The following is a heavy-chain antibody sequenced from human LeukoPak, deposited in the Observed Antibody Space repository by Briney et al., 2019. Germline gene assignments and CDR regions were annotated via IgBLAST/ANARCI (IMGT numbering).Heavy chain of an antibody. D-gene: IGHD6-13*01. V-gene: IGHV1-18*01. J-gene: IGHJ4*02. Sequence: ASVKVSCKASGYTFTSYGISWVRQAPGQGLEWMGWISAYNGNTNYAQKLQGRVTMTTDTSTSTAYMELSRLRSDDTAVYYCARVQQLGGAFDYWGQGTLVTVSS. CDR2: ISAYNGNT. CDR1: GYTFTSYG. CDR3: ARVQQLGGAFDY.